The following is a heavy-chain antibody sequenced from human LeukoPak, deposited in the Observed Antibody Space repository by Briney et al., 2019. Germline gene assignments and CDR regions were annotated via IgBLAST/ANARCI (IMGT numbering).Heavy chain of an antibody. CDR1: GYSISSGYY. CDR2: IYHSGST. Sequence: SETLSLTCTVSGYSISSGYYWGWIRQPPGKGLEWIGEIYHSGSTNYNPSLKSRVTISVDKSKNQFSLKLSSVTAADTAVYYCARRPAAMEHWGQGTLVTVSS. D-gene: IGHD2-2*01. V-gene: IGHV4-38-2*02. J-gene: IGHJ4*02. CDR3: ARRPAAMEH.